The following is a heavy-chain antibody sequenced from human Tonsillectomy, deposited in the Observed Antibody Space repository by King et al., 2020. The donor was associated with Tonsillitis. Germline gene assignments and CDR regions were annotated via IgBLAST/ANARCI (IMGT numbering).Heavy chain of an antibody. V-gene: IGHV3-53*01. J-gene: IGHJ4*02. CDR2: IYSGGST. Sequence: VQLVESGGGLIQPGGSLRLSCAASGFTVSSNYMSWVRQAPGKGLEWVSVIYSGGSTYYADSVKGRFTISRDNSKNTLYLQMNSLRAEDTAVYYCARWGRGYSHGLVYFHYWGQGTLVTVSS. D-gene: IGHD5-18*01. CDR3: ARWGRGYSHGLVYFHY. CDR1: GFTVSSNY.